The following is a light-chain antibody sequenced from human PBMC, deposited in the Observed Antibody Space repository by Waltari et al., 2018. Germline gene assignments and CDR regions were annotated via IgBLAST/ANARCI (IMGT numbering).Light chain of an antibody. CDR1: PTVSTY. J-gene: IGKJ3*01. CDR3: QQSFDSVFT. Sequence: IQLTQSPSSLSPSVGATVTITCRAGPTVSTYLNWYQQKPGNAPKLLIYAASILQSGVPSRFSGSGSGTEFSLTIASLQPEDSATYYCQQSFDSVFTFGPGTTVNV. CDR2: AAS. V-gene: IGKV1-39*01.